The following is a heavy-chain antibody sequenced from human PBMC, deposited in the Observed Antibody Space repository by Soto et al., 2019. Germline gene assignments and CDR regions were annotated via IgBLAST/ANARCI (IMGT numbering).Heavy chain of an antibody. CDR2: FDPEDGET. Sequence: GASVKVSCKVSGYTLTELSMHWVRQAPGKGLEWMGGFDPEDGETIYAQKFQGRVTMTEDTSTDTAYMELSSLRSEDTAVYYCAIAPLRYFDWLLKDYYYYYYMDVWGKGTTVTVSS. CDR3: AIAPLRYFDWLLKDYYYYYYMDV. CDR1: GYTLTELS. D-gene: IGHD3-9*01. V-gene: IGHV1-24*01. J-gene: IGHJ6*03.